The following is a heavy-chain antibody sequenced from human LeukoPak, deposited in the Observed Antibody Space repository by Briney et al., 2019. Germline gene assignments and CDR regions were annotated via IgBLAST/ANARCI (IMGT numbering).Heavy chain of an antibody. CDR3: ARLRDWFDP. CDR2: IYYSGST. CDR1: GGSISSSSYY. J-gene: IGHJ5*02. V-gene: IGHV4-39*01. Sequence: SETLSLTCTVSGGSISSSSYYWGWIRQPPGKGLEWIGSIYYSGSTYYNPSLKSRVTISVDTSKNQFSLKLSSVTAADTAVYYCARLRDWFDPWGQGTLVTASS.